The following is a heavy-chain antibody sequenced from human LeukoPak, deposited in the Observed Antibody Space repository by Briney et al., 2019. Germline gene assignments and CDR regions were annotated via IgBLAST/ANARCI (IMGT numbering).Heavy chain of an antibody. V-gene: IGHV4-34*01. Sequence: SETLSLTCAVYGGSFSGYHWSWIRQPPGKGLEWIGEINHSGSTNYNPSLKSRVTISVDTSKNQFSLKLSSVTAADTAVYYCARVARIVATVYYFDYWGQGTLVTVSS. J-gene: IGHJ4*02. CDR1: GGSFSGYH. D-gene: IGHD5-12*01. CDR2: INHSGST. CDR3: ARVARIVATVYYFDY.